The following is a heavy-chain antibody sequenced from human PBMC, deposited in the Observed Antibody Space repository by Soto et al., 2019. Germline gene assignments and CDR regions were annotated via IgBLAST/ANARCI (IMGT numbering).Heavy chain of an antibody. CDR3: ARVDYGGNSYYFDY. D-gene: IGHD4-17*01. CDR1: GFTSSDYG. CDR2: VWFDGSMQ. V-gene: IGHV3-33*01. Sequence: PGGSLRLSGVASGFTSSDYGIHWVRQAPDKGLERVSVVWFDGSMQYYGDSVKGRFTIFRDNYNNTVDLQMNNLRAEDTAVYSCARVDYGGNSYYFDYWGQGTPVTVSS. J-gene: IGHJ4*02.